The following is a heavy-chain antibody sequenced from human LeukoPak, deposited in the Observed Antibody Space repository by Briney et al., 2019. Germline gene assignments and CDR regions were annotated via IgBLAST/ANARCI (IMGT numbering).Heavy chain of an antibody. Sequence: PGRSLRLSWAASGFTFSSYAMHWVRQAPGKGLEWVAVISYDGSNKYYADSVKGRFTISRDNSKNTLYLQMNSLRAEDTAVYYCARDRGAGTGMDVWGQGTTVTVSS. CDR1: GFTFSSYA. J-gene: IGHJ6*02. V-gene: IGHV3-30*04. CDR3: ARDRGAGTGMDV. CDR2: ISYDGSNK. D-gene: IGHD3-10*01.